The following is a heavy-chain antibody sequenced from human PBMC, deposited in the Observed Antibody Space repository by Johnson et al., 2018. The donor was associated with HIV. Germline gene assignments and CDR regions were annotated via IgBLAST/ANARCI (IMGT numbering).Heavy chain of an antibody. CDR2: ISSNGGST. CDR1: GFTFSSYA. J-gene: IGHJ3*02. V-gene: IGHV3-64*01. CDR3: ARGRDSASHAFDI. D-gene: IGHD2-15*01. Sequence: VQLVESGGGLVQPGGSLRLSCAASGFTFSSYAMHWVRQAPGKGLEYVSAISSNGGSTYYANSVKGRFTISRDNSKNTLYLQMGSLRAGDTAVYYCARGRDSASHAFDIWGQGTMVTVSS.